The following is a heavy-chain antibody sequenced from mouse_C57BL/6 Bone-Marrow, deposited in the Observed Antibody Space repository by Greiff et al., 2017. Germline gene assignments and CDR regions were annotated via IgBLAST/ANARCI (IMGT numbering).Heavy chain of an antibody. V-gene: IGHV1-81*01. Sequence: QVQLKQSGAELARPGASVKLSCKASGYTFTSYGICWVKQRTGQGLEWIGEIYPRSGYTYYNEKFKGKATLTADKSSSTAYMELRSLTSEDSAVXFCASYGDYDENFDVWGTGTTVTVSS. D-gene: IGHD2-4*01. J-gene: IGHJ1*03. CDR3: ASYGDYDENFDV. CDR1: GYTFTSYG. CDR2: IYPRSGYT.